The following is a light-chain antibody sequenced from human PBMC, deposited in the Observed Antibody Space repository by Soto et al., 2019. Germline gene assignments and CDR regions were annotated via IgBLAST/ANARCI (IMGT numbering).Light chain of an antibody. CDR2: GAS. CDR3: QQYGSSRWT. V-gene: IGKV3-20*01. Sequence: FGVTPSPGTLCFSPWERATLSSRASQSVSSSYLAWYQQKPGQAPRLLIYGASSRATGIPDRFSGSGSGTDFTLTISRLEPEDFAVYYCQQYGSSRWTFGQGTKVDIK. CDR1: QSVSSSY. J-gene: IGKJ1*01.